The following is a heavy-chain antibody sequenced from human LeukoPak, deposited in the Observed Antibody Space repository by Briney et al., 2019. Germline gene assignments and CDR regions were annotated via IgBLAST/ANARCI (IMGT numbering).Heavy chain of an antibody. V-gene: IGHV4-4*02. CDR1: GGSISSSNW. Sequence: SETLSLTCAVSGGSISSSNWWSWVRQPPGKGLEWIGEIYHSGSTYYNPSLKSRVTISVDTSKNQFSLKLSSVTAADTAVYYCARDLPHYYDSSGLYWGQGTLVTVSS. J-gene: IGHJ4*02. D-gene: IGHD3-22*01. CDR3: ARDLPHYYDSSGLY. CDR2: IYHSGST.